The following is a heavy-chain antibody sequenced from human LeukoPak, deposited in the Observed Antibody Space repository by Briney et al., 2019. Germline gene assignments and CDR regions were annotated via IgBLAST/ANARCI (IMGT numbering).Heavy chain of an antibody. CDR2: IYYSGST. J-gene: IGHJ4*02. D-gene: IGHD3-22*01. V-gene: IGHV4-59*08. CDR1: GGFITSYY. CDR3: ARRNYYDSTFHDY. Sequence: PSETLSLTCTVSGGFITSYYWSWIRQPPGKGLEWIGYIYYSGSTNYNPSFKSRVTISVDTSKNQFSLNVISVTAADTAVYYCARRNYYDSTFHDYWGQGILVTVSS.